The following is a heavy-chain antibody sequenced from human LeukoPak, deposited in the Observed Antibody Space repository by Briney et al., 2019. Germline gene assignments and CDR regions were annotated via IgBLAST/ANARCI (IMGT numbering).Heavy chain of an antibody. J-gene: IGHJ5*02. V-gene: IGHV4-59*08. CDR1: GDSISSSY. D-gene: IGHD4-17*01. CDR2: VYYTGST. Sequence: SETLSLTCTVSGDSISSSYWGCIRHPPGKGLEWIGYVYYTGSTDYNPSLKSRVTISVDTSKNQFSLKLSSVTAADTAVYYCARRSQENRLTTAKNWFDPWGQGTQVTVSS. CDR3: ARRSQENRLTTAKNWFDP.